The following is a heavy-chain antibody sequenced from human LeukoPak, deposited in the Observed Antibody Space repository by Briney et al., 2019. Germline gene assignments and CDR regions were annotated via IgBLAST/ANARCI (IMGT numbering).Heavy chain of an antibody. J-gene: IGHJ3*02. CDR1: GFTFSSYS. CDR3: ARSRVGATHDAFDI. Sequence: GGSLRLSCAASGFTFSSYSMNWVRQAPGKGLEWVSSISSSSNYIYYADSVKGRFTISRDNAKNSLYLQMNSLRAEDTAVYYCARSRVGATHDAFDIWGQGTMVTVSS. CDR2: ISSSSNYI. D-gene: IGHD1-26*01. V-gene: IGHV3-21*01.